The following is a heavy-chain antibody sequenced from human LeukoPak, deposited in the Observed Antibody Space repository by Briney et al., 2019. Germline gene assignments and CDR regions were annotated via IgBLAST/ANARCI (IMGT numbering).Heavy chain of an antibody. CDR3: ARDYYGSGSYYPHPYNWFDH. D-gene: IGHD3-10*01. CDR1: GYTFTGYY. Sequence: ASVKVSFKASGYTFTGYYMHWVRQAPGQGLEWMGWINPNRGGTNYAQKFQGRVTMTRDTSISTAYMELSRLRSDDTAVYYCARDYYGSGSYYPHPYNWFDHWGQGTLVTVSS. CDR2: INPNRGGT. V-gene: IGHV1-2*02. J-gene: IGHJ5*02.